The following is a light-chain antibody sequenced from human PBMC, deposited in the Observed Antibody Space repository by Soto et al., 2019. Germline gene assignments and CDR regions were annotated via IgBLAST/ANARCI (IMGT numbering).Light chain of an antibody. CDR1: ESISYTSNNKTY. Sequence: DIVMTQVPGSLALSLGERAIINCKSSESISYTSNNKTYLAWFQQRPSQPPKLIIYLASIRESGVPGRFSGSGSGTEFTLTISSLQAEDVALYYCQQYYASPFTFGPGTMGDIK. CDR3: QQYYASPFT. V-gene: IGKV4-1*01. CDR2: LAS. J-gene: IGKJ3*01.